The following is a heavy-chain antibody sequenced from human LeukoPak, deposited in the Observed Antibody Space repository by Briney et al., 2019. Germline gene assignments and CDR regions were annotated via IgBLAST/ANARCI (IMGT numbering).Heavy chain of an antibody. CDR2: ISGSGDST. CDR3: AKAPHDYSYGPHIVVS. D-gene: IGHD2-21*01. CDR1: GFTFSSYA. J-gene: IGHJ5*02. V-gene: IGHV3-23*01. Sequence: RSGGSLRLSCAASGFTFSSYAMSWVRQAPGKGLEWVSAISGSGDSTFYADSVKGRFTISRDNSKNTLYLQMNSLRAEDTAVYYCAKAPHDYSYGPHIVVSWGQGTLVTVSS.